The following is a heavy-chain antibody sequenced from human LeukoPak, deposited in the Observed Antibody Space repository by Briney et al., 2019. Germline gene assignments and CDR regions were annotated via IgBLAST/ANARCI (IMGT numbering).Heavy chain of an antibody. D-gene: IGHD3-9*01. V-gene: IGHV3-7*01. Sequence: GGSLRLSCAASGFTFSSYWMSWVRQAPGKGLEWVANIKQDGSEKYYVDSVKGRFTISRDNAKNSLYLQMNSVRAEDTAVYYCARDRIDSAGYYNWGGNDAFDIWGQGTMVTVSS. CDR1: GFTFSSYW. CDR3: ARDRIDSAGYYNWGGNDAFDI. J-gene: IGHJ3*02. CDR2: IKQDGSEK.